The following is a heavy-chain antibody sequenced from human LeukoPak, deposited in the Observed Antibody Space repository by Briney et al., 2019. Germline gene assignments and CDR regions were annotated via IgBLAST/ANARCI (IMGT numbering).Heavy chain of an antibody. J-gene: IGHJ4*02. D-gene: IGHD3-22*01. V-gene: IGHV3-23*01. Sequence: GGSLRLSCAASGFTFSSYAMSWVRQAPGKGLEWVSAISGSGGSTYYADSVKGRFTISRDNSKNTLYLQMNSLRAEDTAVYYCAKGYYYDSSGYLIPRYFDYWGQGTLVTVSS. CDR1: GFTFSSYA. CDR3: AKGYYYDSSGYLIPRYFDY. CDR2: ISGSGGST.